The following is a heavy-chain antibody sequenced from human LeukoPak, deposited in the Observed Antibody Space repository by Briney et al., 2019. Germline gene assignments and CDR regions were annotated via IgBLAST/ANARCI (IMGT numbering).Heavy chain of an antibody. V-gene: IGHV3-43*02. CDR2: ISGNGGSR. CDR1: GFTFDDYA. CDR3: AKDPSRKISYYYYYGMGV. Sequence: HSGGSLRLSCAASGFTFDDYAMHWVRQAPGRGLEWASFISGNGGSRYYADSVKGRFTISRDNSKNSLYLQMTSLGTEDTALYYCAKDPSRKISYYYYYGMGVWGQGTTVTVSS. J-gene: IGHJ6*02.